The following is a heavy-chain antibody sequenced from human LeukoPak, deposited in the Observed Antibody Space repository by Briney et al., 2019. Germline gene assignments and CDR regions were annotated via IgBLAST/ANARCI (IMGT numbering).Heavy chain of an antibody. CDR2: ISAYNGNT. CDR3: ARDVRLPRRAFDI. V-gene: IGHV1-18*01. D-gene: IGHD5-18*01. J-gene: IGHJ3*02. Sequence: ASVKVSCKASGYTFTNYYMHWVRQAPGQGLEWMGWISAYNGNTNYAQKLQGRVTMTTDTSTNTAYMELRSLRSDDTAVYYCARDVRLPRRAFDIWGQGTMVTVSS. CDR1: GYTFTNYY.